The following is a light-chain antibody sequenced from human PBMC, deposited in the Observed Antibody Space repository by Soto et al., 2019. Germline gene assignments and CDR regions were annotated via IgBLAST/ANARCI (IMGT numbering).Light chain of an antibody. V-gene: IGKV1-6*01. CDR2: GAS. CDR1: QGIGND. CDR3: LQDYNLLP. J-gene: IGKJ4*01. Sequence: AIQMTQSPSSLSASVGDRVTITCRASQGIGNDLAWYQQKPGEAPNLLIYGASSLQSGVPSRFSGSGSGTDFTLTISSLQPEDFATDFCLQDYNLLPFGGGTKVELK.